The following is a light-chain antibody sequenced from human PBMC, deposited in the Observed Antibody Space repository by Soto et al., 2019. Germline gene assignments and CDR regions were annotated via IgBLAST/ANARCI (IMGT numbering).Light chain of an antibody. Sequence: DIQMTQSPSTLSGSVGDRVTITCRASQTISSWLAWYQQKPGKAPKLLIYKASTLKRGVPSRFSGSGSGTEVTHTISSLQPDDFATYYCQHYNSYSEAFGQGTKVELK. V-gene: IGKV1-5*03. CDR3: QHYNSYSEA. J-gene: IGKJ1*01. CDR2: KAS. CDR1: QTISSW.